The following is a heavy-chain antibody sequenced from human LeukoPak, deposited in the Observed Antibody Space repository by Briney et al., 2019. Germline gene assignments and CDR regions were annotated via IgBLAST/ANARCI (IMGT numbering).Heavy chain of an antibody. D-gene: IGHD1-14*01. V-gene: IGHV1-46*01. J-gene: IGHJ4*02. CDR3: ARRSGTGYYFDY. CDR1: GYTFTSYY. Sequence: ASVKVSCKASGYTFTSYYLHWVRQAPGQGLEWMGIINPSTINTTYAQKFQGRVTMTRDTSTSTVYMELSSLRSEDTAVYYCARRSGTGYYFDYWGQGTLVTVSS. CDR2: INPSTINT.